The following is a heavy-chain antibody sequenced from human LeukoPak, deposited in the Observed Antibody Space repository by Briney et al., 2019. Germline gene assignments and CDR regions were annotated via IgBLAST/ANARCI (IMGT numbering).Heavy chain of an antibody. CDR2: IIPILGIA. Sequence: GASVKVSCKASGGTFSSYAISWVRQAPGQGLEWMGRIIPILGIANYAQKFQGRVTITADKSTSTAYMELSSLRSEDTAVYYCAREHSNVYYDFWSGHDYWGQGTLVTVSS. V-gene: IGHV1-69*04. CDR3: AREHSNVYYDFWSGHDY. CDR1: GGTFSSYA. J-gene: IGHJ4*02. D-gene: IGHD3-3*01.